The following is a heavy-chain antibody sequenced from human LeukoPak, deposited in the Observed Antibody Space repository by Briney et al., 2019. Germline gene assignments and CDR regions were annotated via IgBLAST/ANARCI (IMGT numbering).Heavy chain of an antibody. D-gene: IGHD2-2*01. J-gene: IGHJ1*01. CDR2: INTNTGNP. V-gene: IGHV7-4-1*02. CDR1: VYTFTSYA. CDR3: ARDQFSIIGPNGPQYFQH. Sequence: GGSVKVSCKASVYTFTSYAMNWVRQAPGHGLEWMGWINTNTGNPTYAQGFTGRFVFSLDTSVSTAYLQISSLKAEDTAVHYCARDQFSIIGPNGPQYFQHWGQGTLVTVSS.